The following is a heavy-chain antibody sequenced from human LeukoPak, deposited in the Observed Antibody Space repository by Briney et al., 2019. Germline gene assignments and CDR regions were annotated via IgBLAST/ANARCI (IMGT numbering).Heavy chain of an antibody. CDR2: ISGSGGST. CDR3: AKSGHYSGYDEGYFDY. Sequence: PGGSLRLSCAASGFTFSTYDMSWVRQAPGKGLEWISTISGSGGSTYYADSVTGRFTVSRDNSKNTLYLQMNSLRAEDTAVYYCAKSGHYSGYDEGYFDYWGQGTLVTVSS. CDR1: GFTFSTYD. D-gene: IGHD5-12*01. J-gene: IGHJ4*02. V-gene: IGHV3-23*01.